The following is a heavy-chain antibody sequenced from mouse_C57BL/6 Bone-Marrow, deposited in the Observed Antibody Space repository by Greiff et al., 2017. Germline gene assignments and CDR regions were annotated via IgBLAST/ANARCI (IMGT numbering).Heavy chain of an antibody. D-gene: IGHD2-2*01. CDR1: GYTFTSYW. V-gene: IGHV1-53*01. CDR2: INPSNGGT. CDR3: ARSGLLWLRRRRYYFDY. Sequence: QVQLKQPGTELVKPGASVKLSCKASGYTFTSYWMHWVKQRPGQGLEWVGNINPSNGGTNYNEKFKSKATLTVDKSSSTAYMQLSSLTSEDSAVYYCARSGLLWLRRRRYYFDYWGQGTTLTVSS. J-gene: IGHJ2*01.